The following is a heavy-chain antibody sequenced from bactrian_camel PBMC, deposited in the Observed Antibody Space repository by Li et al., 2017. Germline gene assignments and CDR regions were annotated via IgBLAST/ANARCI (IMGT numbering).Heavy chain of an antibody. J-gene: IGHJ4*01. V-gene: IGHV3S40*01. CDR2: LRSGNDRL. CDR3: VRDYGNYDWTLGS. Sequence: DVQLVESGGGLVQPGGSLRPSCVASGFTSRNYAMSWVRQAPGKGLEWVSGLRSGNDRLYYANSVKGRFTISRDNAKTTVYLQMNSLKPEDTALYYCVRDYGNYDWTLGSWGQGTQVTVS. CDR1: GFTSRNYA. D-gene: IGHD4*01.